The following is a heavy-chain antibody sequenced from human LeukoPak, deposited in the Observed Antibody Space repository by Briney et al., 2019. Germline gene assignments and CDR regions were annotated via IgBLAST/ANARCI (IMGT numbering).Heavy chain of an antibody. Sequence: GASVKVSCKASGYTFTSYAMNWVRQAPGQGLEWMGWINTNTGNPTYAQGFTGRFVFSLDTSVSTAYLQISSLKAEDTAVYYCARGFQEQQLVLNWFDPWGQGTLVTVSS. D-gene: IGHD6-13*01. V-gene: IGHV7-4-1*02. CDR1: GYTFTSYA. J-gene: IGHJ5*02. CDR2: INTNTGNP. CDR3: ARGFQEQQLVLNWFDP.